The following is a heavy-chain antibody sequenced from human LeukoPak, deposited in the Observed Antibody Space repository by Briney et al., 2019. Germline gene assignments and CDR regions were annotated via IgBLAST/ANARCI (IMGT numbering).Heavy chain of an antibody. CDR3: VTHLNWTFNY. CDR1: GLTFSRNW. V-gene: IGHV3-7*01. CDR2: INGDGSAE. J-gene: IGHJ4*02. D-gene: IGHD1-1*01. Sequence: GGSLRLSCVVSGLTFSRNWMTWVRQAPGKGLEWVANINGDGSAEYYGDSVKGRFTISRGDAKKSLYLQMNGLRDEDTAVYYCVTHLNWTFNYWGQGTLVTVSS.